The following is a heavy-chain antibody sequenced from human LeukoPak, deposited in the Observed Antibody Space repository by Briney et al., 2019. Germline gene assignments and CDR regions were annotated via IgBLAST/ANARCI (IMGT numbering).Heavy chain of an antibody. Sequence: GGSLRLSYAASGFTFSSYGMHWVRQAPGKGLEWVAVIWYDGSNKYYADSVKGRFTISRDNSKNTLYLQMNSLRAEDTAVYYCARVPITMVRGVIKHYYYGMDVWGKGTTVTVSS. CDR2: IWYDGSNK. D-gene: IGHD3-10*01. CDR1: GFTFSSYG. J-gene: IGHJ6*04. CDR3: ARVPITMVRGVIKHYYYGMDV. V-gene: IGHV3-33*01.